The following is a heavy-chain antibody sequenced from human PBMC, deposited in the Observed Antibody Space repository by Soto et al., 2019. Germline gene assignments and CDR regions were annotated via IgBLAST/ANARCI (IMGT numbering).Heavy chain of an antibody. J-gene: IGHJ4*02. CDR3: ASSVTDYFDY. Sequence: PGESLRLSCAASGFTFSSYAMHWVRQAPGKGLEWVAVISYDGSNKYYADSVKGRFTISRDNSKNTLYLQMNSLRAEDTAVYYCASSVTDYFDYWGQGIMVTVSS. V-gene: IGHV3-30-3*01. D-gene: IGHD3-16*01. CDR2: ISYDGSNK. CDR1: GFTFSSYA.